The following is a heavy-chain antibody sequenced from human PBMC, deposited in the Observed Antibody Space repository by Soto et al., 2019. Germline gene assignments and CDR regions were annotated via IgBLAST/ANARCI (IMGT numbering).Heavy chain of an antibody. D-gene: IGHD6-19*01. CDR1: GGTFSSYS. V-gene: IGHV1-69*04. J-gene: IGHJ4*02. CDR3: ARERVGRIAVAGYYFDY. CDR2: IIPILGIA. Sequence: ASVKVSCKASGGTFSSYSISWARQAPGKGLEWMGRIIPILGIANYAQKFQGRVTITADKSTSTAYMELSSLRSEDTAVYYCARERVGRIAVAGYYFDYWGQGTLVTVSS.